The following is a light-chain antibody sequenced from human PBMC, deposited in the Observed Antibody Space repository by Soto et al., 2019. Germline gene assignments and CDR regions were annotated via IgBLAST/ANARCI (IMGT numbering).Light chain of an antibody. CDR3: QQYNNLPPWT. CDR2: GES. Sequence: DIAVTQSPATLSVSPGESATLSCRASQSLXSNLAWYQEKPGQAPRPLIXGESTRATAIPARFSGSGSGTEFTLNISSLQSADFEGYYCQQYNNLPPWTVGQGTKVDIK. V-gene: IGKV3-15*01. J-gene: IGKJ1*01. CDR1: QSLXSN.